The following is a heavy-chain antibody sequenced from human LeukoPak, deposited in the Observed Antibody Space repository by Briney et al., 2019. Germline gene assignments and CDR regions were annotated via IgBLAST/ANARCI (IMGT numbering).Heavy chain of an antibody. CDR3: ARRLAYCGGDCYSFAFDI. Sequence: GVSLRLSCAASGFTFSSYWMHWVRQAPGKGLVWVSRINSDGSSTSYADSVKGRFTISRDNAKSTLYLQMNSLRAEDTAVYYCARRLAYCGGDCYSFAFDIWGQGTMVTVSS. CDR1: GFTFSSYW. J-gene: IGHJ3*02. CDR2: INSDGSST. D-gene: IGHD2-21*02. V-gene: IGHV3-74*01.